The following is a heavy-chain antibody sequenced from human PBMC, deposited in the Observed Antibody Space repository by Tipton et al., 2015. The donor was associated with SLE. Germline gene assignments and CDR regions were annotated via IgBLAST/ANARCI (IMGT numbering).Heavy chain of an antibody. Sequence: QSGPEEKKPGASVKGSCKASGYTFTSYDINWVRQATGQGLEWMGWKNPNSGNTGYAQKFQGRVTMTMNTSISTAYRELSSLSSEDTAVYYCARVVGLDDAFDIWGHGTMVTVFS. CDR2: KNPNSGNT. D-gene: IGHD3-3*01. V-gene: IGHV1-8*01. CDR3: ARVVGLDDAFDI. CDR1: GYTFTSYD. J-gene: IGHJ3*02.